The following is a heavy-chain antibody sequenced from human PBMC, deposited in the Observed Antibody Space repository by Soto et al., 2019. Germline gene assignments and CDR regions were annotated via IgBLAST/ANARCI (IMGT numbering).Heavy chain of an antibody. V-gene: IGHV3-48*03. CDR2: ISSSGSTI. CDR1: GFTFSSYE. Sequence: GGSLRLSCAASGFTFSSYEMNWVRQAPGKGLEWVSYISSSGSTIYYADSVKGRFTIARDNAKNSLYLQMNSLRAEDTAVYYCARVDTAMVDYWGQGTLVTVSS. J-gene: IGHJ4*02. D-gene: IGHD5-18*01. CDR3: ARVDTAMVDY.